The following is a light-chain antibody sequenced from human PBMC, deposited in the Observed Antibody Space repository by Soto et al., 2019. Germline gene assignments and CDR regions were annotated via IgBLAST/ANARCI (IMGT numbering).Light chain of an antibody. CDR2: EVS. CDR3: SSYTTSSPCV. V-gene: IGLV2-14*01. Sequence: QSALIQPASVSGSPGQSITISCTGTSSDVGGYKYVSWYQQYPGKAPKLMMYEVSNRPSGVSNRFSGSKSGNTASLTISGLQAEDEADYYCSSYTTSSPCVFGTGTKLTVL. J-gene: IGLJ1*01. CDR1: SSDVGGYKY.